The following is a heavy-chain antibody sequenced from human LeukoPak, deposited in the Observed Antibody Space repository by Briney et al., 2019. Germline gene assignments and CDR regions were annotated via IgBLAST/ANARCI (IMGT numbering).Heavy chain of an antibody. CDR1: GYTFTGYY. D-gene: IGHD6-19*01. CDR3: ATGLEQWLARLDY. V-gene: IGHV1-18*04. Sequence: GASVKVSCKASGYTFTGYYMHWVRQAPGQGLEWMGWISAYNGNTNYAQRLQGRVTMTTDTSTSTAYMELRSLGSDDTAVYYCATGLEQWLARLDYWGQGTLVTVSS. J-gene: IGHJ4*02. CDR2: ISAYNGNT.